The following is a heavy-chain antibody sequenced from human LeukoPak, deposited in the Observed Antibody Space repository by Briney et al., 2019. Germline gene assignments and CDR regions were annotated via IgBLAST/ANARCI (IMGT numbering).Heavy chain of an antibody. J-gene: IGHJ4*02. V-gene: IGHV3-33*01. CDR3: TRYNNDHFDY. D-gene: IGHD1-14*01. CDR2: IAYDGSRA. Sequence: GRSLRLSCAGSGFTFGSYGMHWFRQTPGKAMEWVAVIAYDGSRAVYADSVKGRFTISRDNSKNTMSVQMDALRAEDTAVYYGTRYNNDHFDYWGQGTLVTVSS. CDR1: GFTFGSYG.